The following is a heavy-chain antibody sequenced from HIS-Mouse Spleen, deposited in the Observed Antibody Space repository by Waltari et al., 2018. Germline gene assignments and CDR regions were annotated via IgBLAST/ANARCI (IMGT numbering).Heavy chain of an antibody. V-gene: IGHV1-2*02. D-gene: IGHD6-13*01. CDR2: INPNRGGT. Sequence: QVQLVQSGAEVKKPGASVKVSCKASGYTFTGYYMHWVRQAPGQGLEGMGWINPNRGGTNHAQKFQGRVTMTRETSISTAYMELSRLRSDDTAVYYCARDRSSSWYAFDIWGQGTMVTVSS. J-gene: IGHJ3*02. CDR1: GYTFTGYY. CDR3: ARDRSSSWYAFDI.